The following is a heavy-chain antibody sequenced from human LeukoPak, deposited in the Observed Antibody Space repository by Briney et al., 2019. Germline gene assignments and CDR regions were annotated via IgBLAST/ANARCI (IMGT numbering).Heavy chain of an antibody. Sequence: GASVKVSCTASGGTFSSYAISWVRQDPGPGLEWMGVIIPIFGTVKYAQKCQGRVTITADESTSTASMELSSLRSEDTAVYYCARGYASSSLGFDYWGQGTLVTVSS. V-gene: IGHV1-69*13. CDR2: IIPIFGTV. J-gene: IGHJ4*02. CDR1: GGTFSSYA. D-gene: IGHD3-22*01. CDR3: ARGYASSSLGFDY.